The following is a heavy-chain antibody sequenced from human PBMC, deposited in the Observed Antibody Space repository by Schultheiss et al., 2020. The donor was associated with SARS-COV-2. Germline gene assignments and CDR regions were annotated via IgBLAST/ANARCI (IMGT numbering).Heavy chain of an antibody. CDR3: AHGWGGAGDH. D-gene: IGHD3-16*01. Sequence: GGSLRLSCAASGFPFNTYAMNWVRQAPGRGLEWISALSGSGGSTYYSNSAKGRFTISRDNSKNTQHLQMNSLRAEDTAVYYCAHGWGGAGDHWGQGALVTVSS. CDR2: LSGSGGST. J-gene: IGHJ4*02. V-gene: IGHV3-23*01. CDR1: GFPFNTYA.